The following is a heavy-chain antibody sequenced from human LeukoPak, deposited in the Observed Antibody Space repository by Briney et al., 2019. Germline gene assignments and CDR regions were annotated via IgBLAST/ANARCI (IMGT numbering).Heavy chain of an antibody. J-gene: IGHJ6*03. CDR1: GFTFSSYA. CDR3: AKHSLGVKHPYYMDV. CDR2: ISGSGGST. D-gene: IGHD1-26*01. V-gene: IGHV3-23*01. Sequence: SGGSLRLSCAASGFTFSSYAMSWVRQAPGKGLEWVSAISGSGGSTYYADSVKGRFTISRDNSKNTLYLQMNSLRAEDTAVYYCAKHSLGVKHPYYMDVWGKGTTATVSS.